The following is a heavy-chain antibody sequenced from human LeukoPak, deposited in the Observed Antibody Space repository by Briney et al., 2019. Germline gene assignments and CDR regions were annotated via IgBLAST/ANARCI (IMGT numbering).Heavy chain of an antibody. CDR2: IYSGGRT. Sequence: GGSLRLSCAASGFSVSSNFMNWVRQAPGKGLEWVSVIYSGGRTYYADSVKGRFTVSRDNSKNTLFLQMNSLRAEDTAVYYCARDGGGGTYSNYWGQGTLVTVSS. CDR1: GFSVSSNF. J-gene: IGHJ4*02. CDR3: ARDGGGGTYSNY. V-gene: IGHV3-53*01. D-gene: IGHD1-26*01.